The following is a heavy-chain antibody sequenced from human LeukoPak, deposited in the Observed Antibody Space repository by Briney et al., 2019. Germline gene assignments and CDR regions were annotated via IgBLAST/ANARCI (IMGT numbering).Heavy chain of an antibody. CDR3: ARRYDDLGSTLND. V-gene: IGHV4-34*08. CDR2: INHSGDT. J-gene: IGHJ4*02. Sequence: KSSETLSLTCAVYGGIFSGYCWSWSLQPPGKGLASIREINHSGDTNYNPSLKSRATISVDSSNSQFSLQLMSVTAGATAAYYCARRYDDLGSTLNDWGRGTLVTVSS. CDR1: GGIFSGYC. D-gene: IGHD3-10*01.